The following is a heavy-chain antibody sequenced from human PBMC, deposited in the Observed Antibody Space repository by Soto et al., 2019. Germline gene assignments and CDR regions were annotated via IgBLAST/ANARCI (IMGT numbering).Heavy chain of an antibody. CDR2: ISGSGGST. Sequence: LRLSCAASGFTFSSYAMSWVRQAPGKGLEWVSAISGSGGSTYYADSVKGRFTISRDNSKNTLYLQMNSLRAEDTAVYYCAKDFLIAVAGTYFDDWGQGTLVTVSS. CDR1: GFTFSSYA. CDR3: AKDFLIAVAGTYFDD. D-gene: IGHD6-19*01. J-gene: IGHJ4*02. V-gene: IGHV3-23*01.